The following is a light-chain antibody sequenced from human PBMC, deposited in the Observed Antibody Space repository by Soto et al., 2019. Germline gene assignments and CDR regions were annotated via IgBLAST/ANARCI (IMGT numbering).Light chain of an antibody. CDR3: GTWDSSLSVVV. J-gene: IGLJ1*01. CDR1: KSNIGNNY. Sequence: QSVLPQPPSVSAAPGQKVTISCSGSKSNIGNNYVSWYQQLPGTAPKLVIYDNINRPSGIPDRFSGSKSGTSATLGITGLQTGDDADYYCGTWDSSLSVVVFGTGTKVTVL. CDR2: DNI. V-gene: IGLV1-51*01.